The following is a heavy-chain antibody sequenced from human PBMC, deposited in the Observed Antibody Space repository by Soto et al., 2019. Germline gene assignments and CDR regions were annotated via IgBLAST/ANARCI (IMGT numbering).Heavy chain of an antibody. D-gene: IGHD1-26*01. V-gene: IGHV3-72*01. J-gene: IGHJ3*02. CDR1: GFTFSDHY. Sequence: GGSLRLSCAASGFTFSDHYMDWVRQAPGKGLEWVGRTRNKANSYTTEYAASVKGRFTISRDDSKNSLYLQMNSLKTEDTAVYYCARVAEGEAFDIWGQGTMVTVSS. CDR3: ARVAEGEAFDI. CDR2: TRNKANSYTT.